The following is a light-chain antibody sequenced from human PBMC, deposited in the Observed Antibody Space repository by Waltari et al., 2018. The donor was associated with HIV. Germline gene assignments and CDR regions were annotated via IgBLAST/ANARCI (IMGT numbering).Light chain of an antibody. J-gene: IGLJ2*01. CDR1: SGSLARNS. CDR3: QSFDGTNRI. CDR2: EDD. Sequence: FMLTQPHSVSESPGKTVTLSCTRSSGSLARNSVQWYQQRPGSAPTTVIYEDDQRPSGVPDRFSGSIDSSSNSASLSIFGLSAEDDADYYCQSFDGTNRIFGGGTKLTVL. V-gene: IGLV6-57*03.